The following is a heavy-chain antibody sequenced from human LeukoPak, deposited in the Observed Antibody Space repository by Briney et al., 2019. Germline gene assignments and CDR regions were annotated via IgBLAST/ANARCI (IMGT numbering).Heavy chain of an antibody. Sequence: GGSLRLSCAASGFTFSNAWMSWVRQAPGKGLEWVSSISSSSSYIYYADSVKGRFTISRDNAKNSLYLQMNSLRAEDTAVYYCARDLADPDDYGDYWGGFQHWGQGTLVTVSS. V-gene: IGHV3-21*01. D-gene: IGHD4-17*01. CDR3: ARDLADPDDYGDYWGGFQH. J-gene: IGHJ1*01. CDR2: ISSSSSYI. CDR1: GFTFSNAW.